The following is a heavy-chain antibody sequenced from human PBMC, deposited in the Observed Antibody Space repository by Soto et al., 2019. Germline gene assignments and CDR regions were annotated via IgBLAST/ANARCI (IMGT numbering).Heavy chain of an antibody. CDR3: AKDPLVRGGQYYFRY. D-gene: IGHD3-10*01. V-gene: IGHV3-9*01. CDR1: GFTFDDYA. Sequence: EVQLVESGGDLVQPGRSLRLSCAASGFTFDDYAMHWVRQAPGKGLEWVSGIGWNSGHISYAGSVKGRFTISRDNTKSSRYLQMNSLRAEDTTLYYCAKDPLVRGGQYYFRYMGPGNLGTDSS. CDR2: IGWNSGHI. J-gene: IGHJ4*02.